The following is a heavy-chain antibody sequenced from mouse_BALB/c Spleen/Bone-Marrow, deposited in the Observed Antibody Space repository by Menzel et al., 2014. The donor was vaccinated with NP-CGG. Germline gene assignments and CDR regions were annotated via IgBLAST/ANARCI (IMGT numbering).Heavy chain of an antibody. J-gene: IGHJ3*01. CDR3: ARDVGYGNYFVY. CDR2: SRNRAKYYTT. D-gene: IGHD2-10*02. Sequence: EVQVVESGGGLVQPGDSLRLSCATSGFTFSDFYMEWVRQPPGKRLEWIATSRNRAKYYTTEYSASVKGRFIVSRDTSQSALYLQMNALRAEDTAIYYCARDVGYGNYFVYWGQGTLVTVSA. CDR1: GFTFSDFY. V-gene: IGHV7-1*02.